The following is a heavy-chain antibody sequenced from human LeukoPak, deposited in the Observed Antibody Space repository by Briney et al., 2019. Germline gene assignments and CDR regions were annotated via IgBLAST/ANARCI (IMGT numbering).Heavy chain of an antibody. CDR3: ARDVEMYSSTWSDAFDI. CDR2: IKKDGSDK. J-gene: IGHJ3*02. D-gene: IGHD6-13*01. Sequence: GGSLRLSCTASGFTFSSYWMSWVRQAPGKGLEWVANIKKDGSDKYYMDSVRGRFTISRDNAKNSLYLQMNSPRVEDTAVYYCARDVEMYSSTWSDAFDIWGQGTMVTVSS. V-gene: IGHV3-7*01. CDR1: GFTFSSYW.